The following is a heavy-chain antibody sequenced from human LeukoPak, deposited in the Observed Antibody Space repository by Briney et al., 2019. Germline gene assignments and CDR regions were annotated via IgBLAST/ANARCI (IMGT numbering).Heavy chain of an antibody. CDR2: ITASGGNT. CDR1: GFTFSSYA. V-gene: IGHV3-23*01. Sequence: GGSLRLSCAASGFTFSSYATGWVRQAPGKGLEWVSAITASGGNTYYADSVKGRFTISRDNSKNTLYLQVNSLRAEDTAVYYCAKGNGYSYGRYHFDYWGQGTLVTVSS. D-gene: IGHD5-18*01. J-gene: IGHJ4*02. CDR3: AKGNGYSYGRYHFDY.